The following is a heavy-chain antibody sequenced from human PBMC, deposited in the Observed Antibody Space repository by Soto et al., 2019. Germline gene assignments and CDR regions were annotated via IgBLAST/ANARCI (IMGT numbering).Heavy chain of an antibody. CDR2: SYPGDSDS. CDR3: ARRWDLYRGMDV. V-gene: IGHV5-51*01. Sequence: GESLKISCKGSGYSFTTYWIGWVRQTPGKGLEWMGISYPGDSDSRYSPSFQGQVSISVDKSISTAYLQWSSLKASDTAMYYWARRWDLYRGMDVWGQGTTVTVSS. J-gene: IGHJ6*01. D-gene: IGHD1-26*01. CDR1: GYSFTTYW.